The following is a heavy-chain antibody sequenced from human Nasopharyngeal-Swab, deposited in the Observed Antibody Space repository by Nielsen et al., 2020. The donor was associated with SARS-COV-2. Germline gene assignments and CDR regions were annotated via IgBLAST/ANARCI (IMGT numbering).Heavy chain of an antibody. Sequence: GESLKISCAASGFTFSGSAMHWVRQASGKRLEWVGRIRSKANSYATAYAASVKGRFTISRDDSKNTAYLQMNSLKTEDTAVYYCTSPLTLTYGMDVWGQGTTVTVSS. CDR2: IRSKANSYAT. V-gene: IGHV3-73*01. CDR1: GFTFSGSA. J-gene: IGHJ6*02. CDR3: TSPLTLTYGMDV. D-gene: IGHD3-9*01.